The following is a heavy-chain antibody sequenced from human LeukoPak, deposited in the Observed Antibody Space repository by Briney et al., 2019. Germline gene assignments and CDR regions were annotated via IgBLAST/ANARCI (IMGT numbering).Heavy chain of an antibody. V-gene: IGHV4-59*01. J-gene: IGHJ4*02. CDR1: GGSISSYY. CDR2: IYYSGST. Sequence: PSETLSLTCTVSGGSISSYYWSWIRQPPGKGLEWIGYIYYSGSTNYNPSLKSRVTISVDTSKNQFSLKLSSVTAADTAVYYCARVGDIRYFDWLLDYWGQGTLVTVSS. CDR3: ARVGDIRYFDWLLDY. D-gene: IGHD3-9*01.